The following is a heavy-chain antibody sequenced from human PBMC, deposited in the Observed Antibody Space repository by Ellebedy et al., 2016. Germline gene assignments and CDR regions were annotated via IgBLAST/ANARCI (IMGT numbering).Heavy chain of an antibody. V-gene: IGHV1-18*01. CDR2: ISAYNGNT. CDR1: GYTFTSYG. D-gene: IGHD6-13*01. J-gene: IGHJ5*02. CDR3: ARAPMQQLVQGNWFDP. Sequence: ASVKVSXXASGYTFTSYGISWVRQAPGQGLEWMGWISAYNGNTNYAQKLQGRVTMTTDTSTSTAYMELRSLRSDDTAVYYCARAPMQQLVQGNWFDPWGQGTLVTVSS.